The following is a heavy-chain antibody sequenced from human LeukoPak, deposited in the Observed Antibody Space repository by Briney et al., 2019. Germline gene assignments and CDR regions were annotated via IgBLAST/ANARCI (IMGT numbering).Heavy chain of an antibody. J-gene: IGHJ4*02. CDR2: IYGGGNI. CDR3: ARGAGYNYPYYFDY. D-gene: IGHD5-24*01. CDR1: GFTFSSYG. V-gene: IGHV3-53*01. Sequence: GGSLRLTCAASGFTFSSYGMHWVRQAPGKGLEWVSVIYGGGNIYYADSVKGRFTISRDNSKNTLYLQMNSLRAEDTAVYYCARGAGYNYPYYFDYWGQGTLVTVSS.